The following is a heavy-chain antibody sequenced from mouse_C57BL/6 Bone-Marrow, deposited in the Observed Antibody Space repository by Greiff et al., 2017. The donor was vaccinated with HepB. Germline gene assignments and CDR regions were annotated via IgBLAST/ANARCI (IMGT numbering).Heavy chain of an antibody. D-gene: IGHD1-1*01. CDR1: GFTFSDAW. Sequence: EVKLVESGGGLVQPGGSMKLSCAASGFTFSDAWMDWVRQSPEKGLEWVAEIRNKANNHATYYAESVKGRFTISRDDSKSSVYLQMNSLRAEDTGIYYCTRTYYYGSSYYYYAMDYWGQGTSVTVSS. V-gene: IGHV6-6*01. CDR3: TRTYYYGSSYYYYAMDY. J-gene: IGHJ4*01. CDR2: IRNKANNHAT.